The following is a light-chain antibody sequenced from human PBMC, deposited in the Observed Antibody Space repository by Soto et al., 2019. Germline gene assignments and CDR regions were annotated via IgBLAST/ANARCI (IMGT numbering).Light chain of an antibody. CDR1: QSVSSN. CDR2: GAS. V-gene: IGKV3-15*01. Sequence: IVMKQSPATLSVSAGERATLSCRASQSVSSNLSWYQQKPGQAPRLLIYGASTRATGIPARFSGSGSGTEFTLTISRLEPEDFAVYYCQQRSNWPLTFGGGTKVDI. CDR3: QQRSNWPLT. J-gene: IGKJ4*01.